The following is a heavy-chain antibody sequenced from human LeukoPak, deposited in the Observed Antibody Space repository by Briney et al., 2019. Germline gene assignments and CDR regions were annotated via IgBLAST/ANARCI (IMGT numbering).Heavy chain of an antibody. D-gene: IGHD3-9*01. V-gene: IGHV1-18*01. Sequence: GASVKVSCKASGYTFTSYGISWVRQAPGQGLEWMGWISAYNGNTNYAQKLQGRVTMTTDTSTSTAYMELRSLRSDDTAVYYCARAPKNYDILTGYRPAGYFDYWGQGTLVTVSS. CDR1: GYTFTSYG. CDR2: ISAYNGNT. J-gene: IGHJ4*02. CDR3: ARAPKNYDILTGYRPAGYFDY.